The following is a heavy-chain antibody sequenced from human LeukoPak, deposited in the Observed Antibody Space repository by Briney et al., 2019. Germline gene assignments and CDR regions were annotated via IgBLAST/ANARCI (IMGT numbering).Heavy chain of an antibody. V-gene: IGHV3-30*02. Sequence: GGSLRLSCAASGFTFSSYGMHWVRQAPGKGLEWVAFIRYDGSNKYYADSVKGRFTISRDNSKNTLYLQMNSLRAEDTAVYYCAKAGYSAAKGYYYYYMDVWGKGTTVTVSS. CDR3: AKAGYSAAKGYYYYYMDV. CDR2: IRYDGSNK. D-gene: IGHD2-15*01. CDR1: GFTFSSYG. J-gene: IGHJ6*03.